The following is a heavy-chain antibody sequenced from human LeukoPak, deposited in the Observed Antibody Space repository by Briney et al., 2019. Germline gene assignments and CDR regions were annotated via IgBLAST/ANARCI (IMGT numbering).Heavy chain of an antibody. V-gene: IGHV3-30*18. CDR1: GFTFSSYG. Sequence: GGSLRLSCAGSGFTFSSYGMHWVRQAPGKGLGWGAVISYDGNNEYYADSVKGRFTISRDNSKNTLYLQMNSVRAEDTAVYYCAKGTGMDVWGKGTTVTVSS. CDR2: ISYDGNNE. CDR3: AKGTGMDV. J-gene: IGHJ6*04.